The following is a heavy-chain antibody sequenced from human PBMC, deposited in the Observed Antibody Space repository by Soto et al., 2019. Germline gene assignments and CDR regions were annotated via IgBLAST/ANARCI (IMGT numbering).Heavy chain of an antibody. CDR3: AKGHSSGWYY. Sequence: GGSLRLSCAASGFTFSSYAMHWVRQAPGKGLEWVAVISYDGSNKYYADSVKGRFTISRDNSKNTLYLQMNSLRAEDTAVYYCAKGHSSGWYYWGQGTLVTVSS. V-gene: IGHV3-30*04. J-gene: IGHJ4*02. CDR2: ISYDGSNK. CDR1: GFTFSSYA. D-gene: IGHD6-19*01.